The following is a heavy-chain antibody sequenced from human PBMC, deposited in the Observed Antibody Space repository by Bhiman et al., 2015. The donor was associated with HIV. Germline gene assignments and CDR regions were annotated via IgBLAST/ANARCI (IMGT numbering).Heavy chain of an antibody. J-gene: IGHJ6*03. CDR2: ISYDGSNK. V-gene: IGHV3-30*18. D-gene: IGHD6-13*01. CDR1: GFTFSSYA. CDR3: AKEIIAAAGTAHVFYYYYYMDV. Sequence: QVQLVESGGGVVQPGRSLRLSCAASGFTFSSYAMHWVRQAPGKGLEWVAVISYDGSNKYYADSVKGRFTISRDNSKNTLYLQMNSLRAEDTAVYYCAKEIIAAAGTAHVFYYYYYMDVWGKGPRSPSP.